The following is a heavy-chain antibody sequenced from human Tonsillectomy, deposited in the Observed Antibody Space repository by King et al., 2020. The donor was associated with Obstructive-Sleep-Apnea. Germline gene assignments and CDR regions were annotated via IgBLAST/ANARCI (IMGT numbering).Heavy chain of an antibody. V-gene: IGHV1-18*01. CDR1: TYTFTNYG. D-gene: IGHD3-9*01. Sequence: QLVQSGAEVKKPGASVKVSCKASTYTFTNYGINWVRQAPGQGLEWMGWISGYNGNTNYAQKLQGRVTMTTDTSTTTAYMELRSLRSDDTAVYYCAGLKGGSFYDILTGYGYLDVWGQGTTVTVSS. CDR3: AGLKGGSFYDILTGYGYLDV. J-gene: IGHJ6*02. CDR2: ISGYNGNT.